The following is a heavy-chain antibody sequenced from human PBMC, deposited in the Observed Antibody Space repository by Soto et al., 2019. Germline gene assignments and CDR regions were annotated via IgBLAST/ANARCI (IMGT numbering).Heavy chain of an antibody. V-gene: IGHV5-51*01. J-gene: IGHJ5*02. CDR2: IYPGDSDT. D-gene: IGHD6-6*01. CDR3: GRTSIAARRLNWFDP. Sequence: GESLKISCKGSGYSFTSYWIGWVRQMPGKGLEWMGIIYPGDSDTRYSPSFQGQVTISADKSIGTAYLQWSSLKASDTAMYYCGRTSIAARRLNWFDPWGQGTLVTVSS. CDR1: GYSFTSYW.